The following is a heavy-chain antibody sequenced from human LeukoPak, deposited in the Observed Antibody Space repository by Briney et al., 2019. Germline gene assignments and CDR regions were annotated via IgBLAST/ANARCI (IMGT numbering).Heavy chain of an antibody. V-gene: IGHV3-7*01. CDR1: GFTFSSYW. CDR2: IKQDGSEK. Sequence: PGGSLRLSCAASGFTFSSYWMSWVRQAPGKGLEWVANIKQDGSEKYYVDSVKGRFTISGDNAKNSLYLQMNSLRAEDTAVYYCARDILGSYYDSSGYYGGPSYWGQGTLVTVSS. D-gene: IGHD3-22*01. J-gene: IGHJ4*02. CDR3: ARDILGSYYDSSGYYGGPSY.